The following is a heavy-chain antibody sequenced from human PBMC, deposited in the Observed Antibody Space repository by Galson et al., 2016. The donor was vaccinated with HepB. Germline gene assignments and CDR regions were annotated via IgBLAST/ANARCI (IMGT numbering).Heavy chain of an antibody. V-gene: IGHV4-59*01. CDR1: DGSMSGYY. J-gene: IGHJ6*02. Sequence: SETLSLTCNISDGSMSGYYWSWIRQPPGKGPEWIAYIFYSGTTKYNPSLRSRVIISIDTSENQFSLKLTSVTAADTAVYYCARVGGRWTVLGFGMDVWGQGTTVTVSS. CDR2: IFYSGTT. D-gene: IGHD4-23*01. CDR3: ARVGGRWTVLGFGMDV.